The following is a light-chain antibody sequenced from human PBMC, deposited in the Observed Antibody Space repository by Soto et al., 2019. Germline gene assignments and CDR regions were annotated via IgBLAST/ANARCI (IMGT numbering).Light chain of an antibody. CDR3: SSNVSSSRV. CDR2: DVS. Sequence: QSVLTQPPSASGSPGQSVTISCTGTSSDVGAYNYVSWYQQHPGKAPKLMIYDVSKRPSGVPYRFSGSKSGNAASLTVSGHQGEDEADYYCSSNVSSSRVFGGGTKLTVL. J-gene: IGLJ3*02. CDR1: SSDVGAYNY. V-gene: IGLV2-8*01.